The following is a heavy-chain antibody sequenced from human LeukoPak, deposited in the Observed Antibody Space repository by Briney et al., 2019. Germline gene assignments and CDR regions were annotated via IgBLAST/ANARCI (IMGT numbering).Heavy chain of an antibody. CDR1: GGSISSYY. V-gene: IGHV4-4*07. Sequence: SETLSLTCTVSGGSISSYYWSWIRQPAGKRLEWIGRISSSGSTNYNPSLKSRVTMSVDSSKNQFSLILISVTAADTAVYYCARDLDWNYADYWGQGTLDTVSS. J-gene: IGHJ4*02. CDR2: ISSSGST. CDR3: ARDLDWNYADY. D-gene: IGHD1-7*01.